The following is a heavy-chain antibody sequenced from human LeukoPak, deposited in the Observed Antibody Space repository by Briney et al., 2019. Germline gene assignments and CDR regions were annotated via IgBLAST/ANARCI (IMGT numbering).Heavy chain of an antibody. J-gene: IGHJ6*03. D-gene: IGHD3-9*01. CDR3: AREGYDILTGRTTYSYMDV. Sequence: SVKVSGKASGGTFSSYAISWVRQAPGQGLEWMGGIIPIFGTANYAQKFQGRVTITADKSTSTAYMELSSLRSEDTAVYYCAREGYDILTGRTTYSYMDVWGKGTTVTVSS. V-gene: IGHV1-69*06. CDR2: IIPIFGTA. CDR1: GGTFSSYA.